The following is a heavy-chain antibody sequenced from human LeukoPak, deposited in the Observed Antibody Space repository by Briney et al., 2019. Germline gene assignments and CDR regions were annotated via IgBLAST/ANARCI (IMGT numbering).Heavy chain of an antibody. CDR3: AKRTMSAFDS. J-gene: IGHJ4*02. V-gene: IGHV3-23*01. CDR2: ISGSGGST. CDR1: GFTFSSYA. Sequence: QPGGSLRLSCAASGFTFSSYAMSWVRQAPGKGLEWVSAISGSGGSTYYADSVKGRFIISRDNSKNMVYLQMNSLTVEDTATYYCAKRTMSAFDSWGQGTLLIVSS.